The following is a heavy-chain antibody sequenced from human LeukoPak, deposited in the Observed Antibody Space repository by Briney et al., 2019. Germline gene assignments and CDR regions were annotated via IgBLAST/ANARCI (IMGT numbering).Heavy chain of an antibody. Sequence: GGSLRLSCAASGFSFSSYAMSWVRQAPGKGLEWVSHISHDGGSTYYADSVKGRFTISRDNSKNTLYLQMSGLKDEDTAIYYCAKVKFYFDNWDQGTLVTVSS. CDR3: AKVKFYFDN. CDR2: ISHDGGST. V-gene: IGHV3-23*01. CDR1: GFSFSSYA. J-gene: IGHJ4*02.